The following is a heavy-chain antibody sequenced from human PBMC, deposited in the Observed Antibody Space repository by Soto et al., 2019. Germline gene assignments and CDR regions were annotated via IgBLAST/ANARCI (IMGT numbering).Heavy chain of an antibody. D-gene: IGHD3-16*01. CDR3: ARGGGLNPRLSGSDH. Sequence: QVQLVESGGGVVQSGGSLTLSCTVSGFFLSDYGMHWVRQAPGKGLEWVAATSYDGSSEYYSDSVKDRFTTSRDNSKNTVYLHMNRLRAEDKGLYYCARGGGLNPRLSGSDHWGEGTLVTVSS. CDR1: GFFLSDYG. V-gene: IGHV3-33*05. J-gene: IGHJ4*02. CDR2: TSYDGSSE.